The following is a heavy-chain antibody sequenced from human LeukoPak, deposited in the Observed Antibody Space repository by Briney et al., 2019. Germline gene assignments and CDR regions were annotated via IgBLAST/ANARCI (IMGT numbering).Heavy chain of an antibody. D-gene: IGHD6-13*01. Sequence: GGSLRLSCAASGFTVSSNYMSWVRQAPGKGLEWVSVIYSGGSTYYADSVKGRFTISRHNSKNTLYLQMNSLRAEDTAVYYCELYSSSRAAGHGMDVWGQGTTVTVSS. CDR1: GFTVSSNY. V-gene: IGHV3-53*04. CDR3: ELYSSSRAAGHGMDV. CDR2: IYSGGST. J-gene: IGHJ6*02.